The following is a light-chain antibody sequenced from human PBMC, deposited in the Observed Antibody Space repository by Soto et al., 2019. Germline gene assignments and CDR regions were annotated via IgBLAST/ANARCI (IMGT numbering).Light chain of an antibody. CDR1: SSDIGGYNS. J-gene: IGLJ1*01. CDR2: DVS. Sequence: QSALTQSPSASGSPGQSVTISCTGTSSDIGGYNSVSWYQQHPGKAPKVMIYDVSKRPSGVPDRFSGSKSGNTASLTVSGLQAEDEADYYCSSYTSSSTYVFGTGTKLTVL. CDR3: SSYTSSSTYV. V-gene: IGLV2-8*01.